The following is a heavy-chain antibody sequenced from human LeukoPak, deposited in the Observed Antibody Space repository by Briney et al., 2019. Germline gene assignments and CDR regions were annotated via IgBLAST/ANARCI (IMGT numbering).Heavy chain of an antibody. CDR2: INSDGSST. CDR3: AREGYSYGSDYYYYGMDV. CDR1: GFTFSGYW. J-gene: IGHJ6*02. V-gene: IGHV3-74*01. Sequence: GGSLRLSCAASGFTFSGYWMHWVRQAPGKGLVWVSRINSDGSSTSYADSVKGRFTISRDNAKNTLYLQMNSLRAEDTAVYYCAREGYSYGSDYYYYGMDVWGQGTTVTVSS. D-gene: IGHD5-18*01.